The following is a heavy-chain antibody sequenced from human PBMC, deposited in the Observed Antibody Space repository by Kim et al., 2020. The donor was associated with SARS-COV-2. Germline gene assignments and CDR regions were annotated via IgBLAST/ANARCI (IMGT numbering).Heavy chain of an antibody. CDR3: TRDFAAYDFWSGLHAFDI. V-gene: IGHV3-49*03. J-gene: IGHJ3*02. Sequence: GGSLRLSCTASGFTFGDYAMSWFRQAPGKGLEWVGFIRSKAYGGTTEYAASVKGRFTISRDDSKSIAYLQMNSLKTEDTAVYYCTRDFAAYDFWSGLHAFDIWGQGTMVTVSS. D-gene: IGHD3-3*01. CDR2: IRSKAYGGTT. CDR1: GFTFGDYA.